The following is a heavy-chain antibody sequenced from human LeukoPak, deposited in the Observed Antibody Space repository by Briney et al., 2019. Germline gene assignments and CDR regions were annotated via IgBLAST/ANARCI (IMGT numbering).Heavy chain of an antibody. CDR1: GGSISSSSYY. V-gene: IGHV4-39*01. CDR2: IYYSGST. CDR3: ARHPFERVTTGFDY. Sequence: SETLSLTCTVSGGSISSSSYYWGWIRQPPGKGLEWIGSIYYSGSTYYNPSLKSRVTISVDTSKNQFSLKLSSVTAADTAVYYCARHPFERVTTGFDYWGQGTLVTVSS. J-gene: IGHJ4*02. D-gene: IGHD4-17*01.